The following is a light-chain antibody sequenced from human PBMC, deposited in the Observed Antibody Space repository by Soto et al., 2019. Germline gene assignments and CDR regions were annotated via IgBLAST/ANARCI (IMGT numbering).Light chain of an antibody. V-gene: IGLV1-44*01. CDR2: SNN. Sequence: QSVLTQPPSASGTPGQRVTISCSGSSSNIGTNTVNWYQQLTGTAPKLLIYSNNQRPSGVPDRFSGSKSGTSASLAISGLQSEDEADYYCAAWDDSLSGYVFGSGTKLTVL. CDR3: AAWDDSLSGYV. J-gene: IGLJ1*01. CDR1: SSNIGTNT.